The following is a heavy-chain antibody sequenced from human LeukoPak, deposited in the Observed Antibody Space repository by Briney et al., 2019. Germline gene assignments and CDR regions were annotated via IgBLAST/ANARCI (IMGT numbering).Heavy chain of an antibody. D-gene: IGHD5-12*01. V-gene: IGHV4-59*01. Sequence: ASETLSLTCTVSGGSISGYYWSWIRQPPGKGLEWIGYIDDSGSTNYNPSLKSRVTISVDTSKNQFSLKLSSVTAADTAVYYCARGGSGYDSFYYYGMDVWGQGTTVTVSS. CDR3: ARGGSGYDSFYYYGMDV. J-gene: IGHJ6*02. CDR1: GGSISGYY. CDR2: IDDSGST.